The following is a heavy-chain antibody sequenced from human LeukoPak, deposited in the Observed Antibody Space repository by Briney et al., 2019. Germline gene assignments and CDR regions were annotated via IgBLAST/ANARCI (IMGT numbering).Heavy chain of an antibody. J-gene: IGHJ4*02. CDR3: ARRIWDGGWYFDF. CDR2: INHSGST. V-gene: IGHV4-34*01. D-gene: IGHD2/OR15-2a*01. CDR1: VGSFSGYY. Sequence: SETLSLTCAVYVGSFSGYYWSWIRQPPGKGLEWIGEINHSGSTNYNPSLKSRVTISVDTSKNQFSLKLSSVTATDTAVYYCARRIWDGGWYFDFWGRGTPVTVSS.